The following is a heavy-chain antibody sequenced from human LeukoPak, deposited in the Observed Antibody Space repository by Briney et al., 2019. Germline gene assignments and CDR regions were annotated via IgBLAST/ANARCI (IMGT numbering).Heavy chain of an antibody. V-gene: IGHV4-59*08. CDR3: ARELLYAFDI. D-gene: IGHD1-26*01. Sequence: PSETLSLTCTVSGGSLSSYYWSWIRQPPGKGLEWIGYIYYSGSTNYNPSLKSRVTISVDTSKNQFSLKLSSVTAADTAVYYCARELLYAFDIWGQGTMVTVSS. CDR1: GGSLSSYY. J-gene: IGHJ3*02. CDR2: IYYSGST.